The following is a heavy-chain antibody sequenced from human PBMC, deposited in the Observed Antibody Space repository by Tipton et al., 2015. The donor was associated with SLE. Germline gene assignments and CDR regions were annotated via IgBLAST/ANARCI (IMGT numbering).Heavy chain of an antibody. J-gene: IGHJ6*03. Sequence: SLRLSCAASGFTFNSYAMHWVRQAPGKGLEWLAVISYDGGNIYYADSVKGRFTISRDNSQNTLYLQMNSLRDEDTAVFYCARALSHCSSATCSKYYFYYMDVWGIGTTVTVSS. CDR2: ISYDGGNI. CDR1: GFTFNSYA. D-gene: IGHD2-2*01. V-gene: IGHV3-30*04. CDR3: ARALSHCSSATCSKYYFYYMDV.